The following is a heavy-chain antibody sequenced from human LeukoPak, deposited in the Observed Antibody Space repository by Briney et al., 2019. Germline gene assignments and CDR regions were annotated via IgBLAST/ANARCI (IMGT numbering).Heavy chain of an antibody. V-gene: IGHV4-61*01. D-gene: IGHD2-15*01. CDR1: GGSISSGSYY. CDR3: ARGLPLRGIDY. J-gene: IGHJ4*02. CDR2: IYYTGST. Sequence: SETLSLTCTVSGGSISSGSYYWSWIRQPPGKGLEWIGYIYYTGSTNYNPSLKSRVTISVDTSKHQFSLKLSSVTAADTAVYYCARGLPLRGIDYWGQGTLVTVSS.